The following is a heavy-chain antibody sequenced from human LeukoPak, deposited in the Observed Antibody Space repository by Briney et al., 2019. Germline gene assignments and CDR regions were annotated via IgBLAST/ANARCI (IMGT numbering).Heavy chain of an antibody. D-gene: IGHD6-19*01. V-gene: IGHV3-20*04. CDR1: GFTFDDYG. CDR2: INWNGGST. CDR3: ARVSDISVAAYFDY. Sequence: GGSLGLSCAASGFTFDDYGLSWVRQAPGKGLEWVSTINWNGGSTGYADSVKGRFTISRDNAKNSLYLQMNSLRAEDTALYYCARVSDISVAAYFDYWGQGTLVTVSS. J-gene: IGHJ4*02.